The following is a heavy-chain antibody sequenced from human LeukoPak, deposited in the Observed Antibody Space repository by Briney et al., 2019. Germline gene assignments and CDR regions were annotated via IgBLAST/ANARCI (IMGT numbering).Heavy chain of an antibody. Sequence: SETLSLTCAVYGGSFSGYYWSWIRQPPGKGLEWIGEINHSGSTNYNPSLKSRVTISVDTSKNQFSLKLSSVTAADTTVYYCARGGFSGSGSYYRSDWFDPWGQGILVTVSS. J-gene: IGHJ5*02. CDR1: GGSFSGYY. CDR2: INHSGST. V-gene: IGHV4-34*01. D-gene: IGHD3-10*01. CDR3: ARGGFSGSGSYYRSDWFDP.